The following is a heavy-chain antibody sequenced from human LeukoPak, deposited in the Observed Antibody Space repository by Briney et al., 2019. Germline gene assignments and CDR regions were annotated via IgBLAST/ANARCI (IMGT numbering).Heavy chain of an antibody. V-gene: IGHV4-59*01. Sequence: SETLSLTCTVSGGSISTYYWSWIRQPPGKGLEWIGYIYYSGGTNYSPSLKSRVSISVDTSKNQFSLKLTSVTAADTAVYYCARDFGSYYFDYWGQGTLVTVSS. D-gene: IGHD3-3*01. J-gene: IGHJ4*02. CDR3: ARDFGSYYFDY. CDR1: GGSISTYY. CDR2: IYYSGGT.